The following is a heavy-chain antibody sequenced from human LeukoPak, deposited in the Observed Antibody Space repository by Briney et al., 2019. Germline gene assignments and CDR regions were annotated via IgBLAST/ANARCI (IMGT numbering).Heavy chain of an antibody. V-gene: IGHV3-72*01. CDR2: NRNKLHSYTT. D-gene: IGHD4-23*01. J-gene: IGHJ4*02. CDR3: TRGGPGPHGGNFALPEY. CDR1: GFSFSDHY. Sequence: QPGGSLRLSCAASGFSFSDHYTDWVRQGPGKGLEWVGRNRNKLHSYTTEYAASVNGRFTISRDDSKNSVYLHMTNLKTEDTAVYYCTRGGPGPHGGNFALPEYWGQGIVVTVSS.